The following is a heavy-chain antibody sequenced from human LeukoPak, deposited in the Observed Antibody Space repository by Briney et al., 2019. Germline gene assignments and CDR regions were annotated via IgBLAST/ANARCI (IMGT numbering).Heavy chain of an antibody. CDR1: GYRFTNYW. CDR3: ARPHDTGVGASGSGWSYFDF. Sequence: GESLKISCKGSGYRFTNYWIGWVRQMPGKGLEWMVIINPADGYTRYSPSFQGQVTISTDTSIFTAYLQWSSLNAPDTAIYYCARPHDTGVGASGSGWSYFDFWGQGTLITVSS. CDR2: INPADGYT. J-gene: IGHJ4*02. V-gene: IGHV5-51*01. D-gene: IGHD6-19*01.